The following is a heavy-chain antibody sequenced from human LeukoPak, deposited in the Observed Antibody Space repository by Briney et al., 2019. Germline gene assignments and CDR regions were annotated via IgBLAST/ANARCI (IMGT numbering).Heavy chain of an antibody. CDR3: AREDSSGWYSGY. CDR1: GFSFSSYG. Sequence: GRSLRLSCAASGFSFSSYGMHWVRQAPGKGLEWVAVIWYDGSNEYYADSVKGRFTIPRDNSKNTLYLQMNSLRAEDTAVYYCAREDSSGWYSGYWGQGTLVTVSS. CDR2: IWYDGSNE. J-gene: IGHJ4*02. V-gene: IGHV3-33*01. D-gene: IGHD6-19*01.